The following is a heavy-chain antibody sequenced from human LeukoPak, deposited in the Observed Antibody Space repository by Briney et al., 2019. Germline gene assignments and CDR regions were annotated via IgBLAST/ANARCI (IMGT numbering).Heavy chain of an antibody. Sequence: SETLSLTCTVYGGSFSGYYWSWIRQPPGRGLEWIGEINHSGSTNYNPSLKSRVTISVDTSKNQFSLKLSSATAADTAVYYCARDRTYYYDSSGENAFDIWGQGTMVTVSS. CDR3: ARDRTYYYDSSGENAFDI. CDR1: GGSFSGYY. D-gene: IGHD3-22*01. J-gene: IGHJ3*02. V-gene: IGHV4-34*01. CDR2: INHSGST.